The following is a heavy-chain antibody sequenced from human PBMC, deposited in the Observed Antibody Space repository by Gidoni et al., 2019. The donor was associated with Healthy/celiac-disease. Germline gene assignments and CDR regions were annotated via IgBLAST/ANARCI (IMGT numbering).Heavy chain of an antibody. J-gene: IGHJ4*02. V-gene: IGHV4-61*02. D-gene: IGHD3-3*01. CDR3: ARGRDFWSGYYDFDY. CDR2: IYTSGST. CDR1: GGSIRRGSYY. Sequence: QVQLQESCPGLVKPSQTLSLTCTVSGGSIRRGSYYWSWFRQPAGKGLEWIGSIYTSGSTNYNPSLKSRVTISVDTSKNQFSLKLSSVTAADTAVYYCARGRDFWSGYYDFDYWGQGTLVTVSS.